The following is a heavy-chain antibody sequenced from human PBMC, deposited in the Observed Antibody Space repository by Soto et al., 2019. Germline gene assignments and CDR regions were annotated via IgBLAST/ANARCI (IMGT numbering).Heavy chain of an antibody. Sequence: LCGGSIRSGGYSWSWIRQPPGKGLEWIGYIYHSGSTYYNPSLKSRVTISVDRSKNQFSLKLSSVTAADTAVYYCASLRFLEWSYHFDYWGQGTLVTVSS. CDR1: GGSIRSGGYS. CDR3: ASLRFLEWSYHFDY. CDR2: IYHSGST. D-gene: IGHD3-3*01. V-gene: IGHV4-30-2*01. J-gene: IGHJ4*02.